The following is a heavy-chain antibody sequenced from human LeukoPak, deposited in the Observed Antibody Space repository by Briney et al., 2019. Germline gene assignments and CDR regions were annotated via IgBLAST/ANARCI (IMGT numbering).Heavy chain of an antibody. V-gene: IGHV4-39*07. D-gene: IGHD2-8*01. Sequence: SETLSLTCTVSGASISSITYYWGWIRQPPGKGLEWIGSIYYSGSTYYTTSLKSRVTISIDTSNNQFSLKLTSVTAADTAVYYCARGPMARDLFDYWGQGTLVTVSS. J-gene: IGHJ4*02. CDR3: ARGPMARDLFDY. CDR2: IYYSGST. CDR1: GASISSITYY.